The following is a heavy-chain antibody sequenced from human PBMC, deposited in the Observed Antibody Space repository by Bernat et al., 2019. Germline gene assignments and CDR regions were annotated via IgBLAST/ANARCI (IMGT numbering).Heavy chain of an antibody. Sequence: EVQLVESGGGLVQPGGSLRLSCAASGFTFSSYAMSWVRQAPGKGLEWVPAICGREWVSGNGGSGGSTYYADSVKCRFTISRDNSKNTLYLQMNSLRAEDTAVYYGAKRGLGAAAGLIYDYWGQGTLVTVSS. CDR1: GFTFSSYA. CDR2: NGGSGGST. V-gene: IGHV3-23*04. D-gene: IGHD6-13*01. J-gene: IGHJ4*02. CDR3: AKRGLGAAAGLIYDY.